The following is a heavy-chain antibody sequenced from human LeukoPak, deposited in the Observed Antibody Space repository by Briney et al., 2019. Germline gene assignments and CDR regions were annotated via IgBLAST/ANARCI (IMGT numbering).Heavy chain of an antibody. Sequence: SETLSLTCNVSGGSISSGDYYWGWIRQPPGKGLEWIGSIYHSGTTYYNPSLKSRVTISVDTSKNQFSLKLNSVTAADTAVYYCARDGGYGGYDDYWGQGNLVTVSS. CDR3: ARDGGYGGYDDY. CDR1: GGSISSGDYY. J-gene: IGHJ4*02. CDR2: IYHSGTT. V-gene: IGHV4-39*07. D-gene: IGHD5-12*01.